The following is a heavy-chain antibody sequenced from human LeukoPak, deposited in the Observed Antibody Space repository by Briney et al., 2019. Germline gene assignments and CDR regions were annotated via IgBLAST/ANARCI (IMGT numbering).Heavy chain of an antibody. CDR1: GFTFSDHY. J-gene: IGHJ4*02. D-gene: IGHD1-20*01. CDR2: IRNKANSYTT. V-gene: IGHV3-72*01. Sequence: PGGSLRLSCAASGFTFSDHYMEWVRQAPGKGLEWVGRIRNKANSYTTEYAASVKGRFTLSRDDSKNSLYLQMNSLKTEDTAVYYCARIGTNWNFDYWGQGTLVTVSS. CDR3: ARIGTNWNFDY.